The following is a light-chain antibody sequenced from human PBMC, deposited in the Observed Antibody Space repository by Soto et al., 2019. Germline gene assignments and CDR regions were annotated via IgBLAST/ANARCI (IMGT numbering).Light chain of an antibody. Sequence: IQMTQSPSSMSTLVGSTGPITCKGSQACNNCLHCYQQKPGKAPNPLIYDASTLETGVTSRCSGSGSGTYFTFTISSLQPEDIATYYCQQCANLSPLTFGGGTKVEI. J-gene: IGKJ4*01. CDR2: DAS. V-gene: IGKV1-33*01. CDR1: QACNNC. CDR3: QQCANLSPLT.